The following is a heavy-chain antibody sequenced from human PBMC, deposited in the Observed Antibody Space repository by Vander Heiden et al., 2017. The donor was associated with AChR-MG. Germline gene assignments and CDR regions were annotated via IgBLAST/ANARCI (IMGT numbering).Heavy chain of an antibody. CDR2: IIPIFGTA. V-gene: IGHV1-69*01. D-gene: IGHD1-26*01. CDR1: GGTFRSYA. J-gene: IGHJ3*02. CDR3: ARGLQWELPHDAFDI. Sequence: KKPGSSVQVSCKASGGTFRSYAISWVRQAPGQGPEWMGGIIPIFGTAHYAQKFQGRVTITADESTSTAYMELSTLRSEDTAVYYCARGLQWELPHDAFDIWGQGTMVTVSS.